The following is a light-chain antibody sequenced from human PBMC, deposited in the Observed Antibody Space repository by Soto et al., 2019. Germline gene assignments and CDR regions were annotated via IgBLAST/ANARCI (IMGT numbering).Light chain of an antibody. J-gene: IGKJ1*01. CDR1: QSVSSTY. Sequence: EIVLTQSPGTLSLSPGKRATLSCRASQSVSSTYLAWYQQKPGQAPRLLIYDASNRATGIPARFSGSGSGTDFTLTISSLEPEDFAVYYCQHRKTFGQGTKVDIK. CDR3: QHRKT. CDR2: DAS. V-gene: IGKV3D-20*02.